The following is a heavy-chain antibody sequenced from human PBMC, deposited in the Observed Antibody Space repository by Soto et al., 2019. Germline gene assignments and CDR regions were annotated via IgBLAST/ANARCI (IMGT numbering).Heavy chain of an antibody. J-gene: IGHJ5*02. V-gene: IGHV1-8*01. CDR1: GYTFTSYD. CDR2: MNPNSGNT. Sequence: ASVKVSCKASGYTFTSYDINWVRQATGQGLEWMGWMNPNSGNTGYAQKFQGRVTMTRNTSISTAYMELSSLRSEDTAVYYCARGAEYYGSGSFNWFDPWGQGTLVTVSS. CDR3: ARGAEYYGSGSFNWFDP. D-gene: IGHD3-10*01.